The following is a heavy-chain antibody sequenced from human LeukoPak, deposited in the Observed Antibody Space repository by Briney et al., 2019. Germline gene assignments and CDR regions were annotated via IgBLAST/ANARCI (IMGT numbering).Heavy chain of an antibody. CDR3: ARDQPYGQSWFDP. J-gene: IGHJ5*02. D-gene: IGHD4-17*01. V-gene: IGHV1-69*13. CDR2: IIPIFGTA. Sequence: ASVKVSFKASGGTLSSYAISGVRQAPGQGLEWMGGIIPIFGTANYAQKFQGRVTITADESTSTAYMELSSLRAEDTAVYYCARDQPYGQSWFDPWGPGILVTVSS. CDR1: GGTLSSYA.